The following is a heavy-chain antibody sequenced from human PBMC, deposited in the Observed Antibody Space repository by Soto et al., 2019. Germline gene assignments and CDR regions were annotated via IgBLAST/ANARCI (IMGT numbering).Heavy chain of an antibody. CDR3: ARGQRFSDWFDP. CDR1: GGTISGYY. Sequence: SETLSLTCSVSGGTISGYYWTWIRQPAGKGLEWIGRIYSSGNTKYNPSLQSRVAMSLDTSNNQFSLRLTSVTAADTAVYYCARGQRFSDWFDPWGQGTLVTVSS. CDR2: IYSSGNT. V-gene: IGHV4-4*07. D-gene: IGHD3-3*01. J-gene: IGHJ5*02.